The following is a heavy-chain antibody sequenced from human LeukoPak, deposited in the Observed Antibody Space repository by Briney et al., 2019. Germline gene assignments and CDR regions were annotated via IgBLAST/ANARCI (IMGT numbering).Heavy chain of an antibody. D-gene: IGHD2-15*01. CDR1: GYSISSGYY. Sequence: SETLSLTCAVSGYSISSGYYWGWIRQPPGKGLEWIGSIYHSGSTYYNPSLKSRVTISVDTSKNQFSLRLSSVTAADTARYYCARGSGYFDYWGHGSLVTVSS. J-gene: IGHJ4*01. CDR2: IYHSGST. CDR3: ARGSGYFDY. V-gene: IGHV4-38-2*01.